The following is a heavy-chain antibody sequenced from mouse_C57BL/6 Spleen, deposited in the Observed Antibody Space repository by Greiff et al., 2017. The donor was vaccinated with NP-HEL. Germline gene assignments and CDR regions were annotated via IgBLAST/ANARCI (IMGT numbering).Heavy chain of an antibody. CDR3: ASGNYGLCWYFDV. J-gene: IGHJ1*03. CDR2: IDPSDSYT. Sequence: QVQLQQPGAELVMPGASVKLSCKASGYTFTSYWMHWVKQRPGQGLEWIGEIDPSDSYTNYNQKFKGKSTLTVDKSSSTAYMQLSSLTSEDSAVYYCASGNYGLCWYFDVWGTGTTVTVSS. V-gene: IGHV1-69*01. CDR1: GYTFTSYW. D-gene: IGHD1-1*01.